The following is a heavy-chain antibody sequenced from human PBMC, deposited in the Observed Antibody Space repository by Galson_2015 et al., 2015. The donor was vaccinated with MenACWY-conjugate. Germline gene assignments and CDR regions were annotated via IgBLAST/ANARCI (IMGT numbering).Heavy chain of an antibody. CDR2: ISSYNGLT. Sequence: SVKVSCKASGYPFSDYGLSWVRQAPGQGLEWMAWISSYNGLTNYAQNFRGRVTLTTDTSTSTAYMELRSLRSDDTAIYFCVRDLGHCAIGRCFCTRDCFDTRGQGTQVTVSS. CDR3: VRDLGHCAIGRCFCTRDCFDT. D-gene: IGHD2-8*01. CDR1: GYPFSDYG. V-gene: IGHV1-18*04. J-gene: IGHJ5*02.